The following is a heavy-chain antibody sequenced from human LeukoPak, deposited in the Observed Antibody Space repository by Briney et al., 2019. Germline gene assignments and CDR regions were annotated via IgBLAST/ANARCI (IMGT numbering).Heavy chain of an antibody. V-gene: IGHV4-4*07. CDR2: THTNGNT. CDR1: GDSIHSHF. D-gene: IGHD4-17*01. Sequence: SETLSLTCTVSGDSIHSHFYGWIRQPAGKGLEWIGRTHTNGNTLYNPSLKSRVTMSVDTSKSQFSLRLTSVTAADTAFYYCVRDRQATTAYDAFGIWGRGTMVTVSS. CDR3: VRDRQATTAYDAFGI. J-gene: IGHJ3*02.